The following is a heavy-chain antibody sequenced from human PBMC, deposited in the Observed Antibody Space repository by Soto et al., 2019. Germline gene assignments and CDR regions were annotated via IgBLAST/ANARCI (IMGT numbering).Heavy chain of an antibody. CDR3: VRDHLGAFDY. Sequence: GGSLRLSCSASGFTFSSYTMNWLRQAPGKGLEWISYITQSDNTVHYAASVRGRFTISRDNGKNSLFLQMKSLRDEDTAVYYCVRDHLGAFDYWGQGTLVTVSS. CDR2: ITQSDNTV. CDR1: GFTFSSYT. J-gene: IGHJ4*02. V-gene: IGHV3-48*02.